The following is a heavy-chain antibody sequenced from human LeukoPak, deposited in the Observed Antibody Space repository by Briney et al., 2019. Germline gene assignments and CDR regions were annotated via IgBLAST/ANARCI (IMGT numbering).Heavy chain of an antibody. Sequence: ASVKVSCKACGYTFTNHYMHWVRQGPGEGLEWMGTINPSGGTTTYAQKFQGRVTVTRETSTSTVYMDLSSLRSEDTAVYYCARDMGSGWYYFDYWGQGTLVTVSS. V-gene: IGHV1-46*01. CDR2: INPSGGTT. CDR3: ARDMGSGWYYFDY. CDR1: GYTFTNHY. D-gene: IGHD6-19*01. J-gene: IGHJ4*02.